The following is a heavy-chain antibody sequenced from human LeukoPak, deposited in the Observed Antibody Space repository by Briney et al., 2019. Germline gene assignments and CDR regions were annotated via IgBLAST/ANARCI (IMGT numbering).Heavy chain of an antibody. Sequence: GGSLRLSCAASGLTFSSYGMHWVRQAPGKGLEWVAFIRYDGSNKYYADSVKGRFTISRDNSKNTLYLQMNSLRAEDTAVYYCARIGIDSSGYYFDYWGQGTLVTVSS. V-gene: IGHV3-30*02. CDR3: ARIGIDSSGYYFDY. CDR1: GLTFSSYG. CDR2: IRYDGSNK. D-gene: IGHD3-22*01. J-gene: IGHJ4*02.